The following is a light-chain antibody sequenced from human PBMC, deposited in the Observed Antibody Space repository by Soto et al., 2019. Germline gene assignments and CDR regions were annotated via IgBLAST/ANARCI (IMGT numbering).Light chain of an antibody. J-gene: IGKJ1*01. V-gene: IGKV1-39*01. CDR1: QSINTY. CDR3: QQSYSAPRT. CDR2: AAS. Sequence: DIQMTQSPSSLSASVGDRFAITCRASQSINTYLNWYQQKPGKAPKLLIYAASSLQSGVPSRFSGSGSGTDFTLTISSLQPGDFATYYCQQSYSAPRTFGQGTKVDIK.